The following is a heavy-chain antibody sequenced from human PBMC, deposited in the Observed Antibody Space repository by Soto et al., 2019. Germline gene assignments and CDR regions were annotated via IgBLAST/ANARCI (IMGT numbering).Heavy chain of an antibody. J-gene: IGHJ4*02. V-gene: IGHV3-53*02. CDR2: IYSGGST. D-gene: IGHD3-10*01. CDR3: ARGGYGSGSYSQYFDY. CDR1: GFTVSSNY. Sequence: VQLVETGGGLIQPGGSLRLSCAASGFTVSSNYMSWVRQAPGKGLEWVSVIYSGGSTYYADSVKGRFTISRDNSKNTLYLQMNSLRAEDTAVYYCARGGYGSGSYSQYFDYWGQGTLVTVSS.